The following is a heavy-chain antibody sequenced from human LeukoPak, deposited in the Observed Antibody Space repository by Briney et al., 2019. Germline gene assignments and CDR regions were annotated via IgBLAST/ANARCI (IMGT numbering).Heavy chain of an antibody. V-gene: IGHV3-11*01. Sequence: GSLRLSCAASEFSVGSNYMTWVRQAPGKGLEWLSYISTRDNTIQYADSVKGRFTISRDNANNSVFLQMNNLRAEDSAIYYCARGARWAYYFDYWGQGSLVTVSS. CDR3: ARGARWAYYFDY. CDR1: EFSVGSNY. CDR2: ISTRDNTI. J-gene: IGHJ4*02. D-gene: IGHD4-23*01.